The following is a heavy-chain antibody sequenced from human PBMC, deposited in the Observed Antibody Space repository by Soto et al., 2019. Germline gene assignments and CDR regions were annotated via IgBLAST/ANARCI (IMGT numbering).Heavy chain of an antibody. CDR3: ARGMRVPAASPYYYYGMDV. V-gene: IGHV1-69*02. D-gene: IGHD2-2*01. Sequence: ASVKVSCKASGGTFSSYTISWVRQAPGQGLEWMGRIIPILGIANYAQKFQGRVTITADKSTSTAYMELSSLRSEDTAVYYCARGMRVPAASPYYYYGMDVWGQGTTVTVSS. CDR2: IIPILGIA. CDR1: GGTFSSYT. J-gene: IGHJ6*02.